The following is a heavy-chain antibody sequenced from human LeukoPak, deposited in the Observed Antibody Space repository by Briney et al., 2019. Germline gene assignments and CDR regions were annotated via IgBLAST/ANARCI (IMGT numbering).Heavy chain of an antibody. Sequence: SETLSLTCAVYGESFSDHYWTWIRKPPGKGLEWIGQINHSGSANYNPTLKSRVTISADTSKNQFSLKLRSVTAADTAVFYCARRPLNSGSDDGPSSLDYWGQGTLVTVSS. CDR2: INHSGSA. CDR3: ARRPLNSGSDDGPSSLDY. V-gene: IGHV4-34*01. D-gene: IGHD1-26*01. J-gene: IGHJ4*02. CDR1: GESFSDHY.